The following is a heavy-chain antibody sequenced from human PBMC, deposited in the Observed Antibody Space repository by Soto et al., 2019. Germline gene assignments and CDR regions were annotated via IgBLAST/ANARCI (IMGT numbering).Heavy chain of an antibody. V-gene: IGHV5-51*01. Sequence: PGESLKISCKGSGYSFTSDWIGWVRQMPGKGLEWMGIIYPGDSYTNYSPSFQGHVTISADKSISTAYLQWSSLKASDTAMYYCASISIEVVVAAGGYYYYGMDVGGQGTTVTVSS. CDR3: ASISIEVVVAAGGYYYYGMDV. CDR1: GYSFTSDW. J-gene: IGHJ6*02. D-gene: IGHD2-15*01. CDR2: IYPGDSYT.